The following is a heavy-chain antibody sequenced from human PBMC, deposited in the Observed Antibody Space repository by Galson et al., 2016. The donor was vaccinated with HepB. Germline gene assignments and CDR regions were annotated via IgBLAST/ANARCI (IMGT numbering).Heavy chain of an antibody. J-gene: IGHJ4*02. CDR1: GFPFSNYG. D-gene: IGHD2-8*01. CDR3: AWGMVFARH. CDR2: ISYDGTKK. Sequence: SLRLSCAATGFPFSNYGMHWGRQAPGKGLEWAAVISYDGTKKYYADSVKGRFTISRDNSKNTLYLQMNSLRFEDTAVYYCAWGMVFARHWGQGTLVTVSS. V-gene: IGHV3-30*03.